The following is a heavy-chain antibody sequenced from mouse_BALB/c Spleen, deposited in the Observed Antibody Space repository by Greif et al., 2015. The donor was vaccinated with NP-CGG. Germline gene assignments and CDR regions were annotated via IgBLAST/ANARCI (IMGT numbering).Heavy chain of an antibody. CDR2: IWAGGST. CDR3: ARYTVGRFAY. CDR1: GFSLTSYG. D-gene: IGHD1-1*01. Sequence: VKLVESGPGLVAPSQSQSITCTVSGFSLTSYGVHWVRQPPGKGLEWLGVIWAGGSTNYNSALMSRLSISKDNSKSQVFLKMNSLQTDDTAMYYCARYTVGRFAYWGQGTLVTVSA. V-gene: IGHV2-9*02. J-gene: IGHJ3*01.